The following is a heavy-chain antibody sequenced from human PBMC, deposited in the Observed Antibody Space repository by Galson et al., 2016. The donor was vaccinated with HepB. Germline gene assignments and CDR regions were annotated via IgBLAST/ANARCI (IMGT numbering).Heavy chain of an antibody. V-gene: IGHV3-33*01. CDR2: IWYDGSNK. CDR1: GFTFSNYG. Sequence: CAASGFTFSNYGMHWVRQAPGKGLEWVAVIWYDGSNKYFADSVKGRFTISRDNSKNTLYLQMNSLRAEDTAVYYCARVLQRTSGVLDYWGQGTLVTVSS. D-gene: IGHD6-19*01. J-gene: IGHJ4*02. CDR3: ARVLQRTSGVLDY.